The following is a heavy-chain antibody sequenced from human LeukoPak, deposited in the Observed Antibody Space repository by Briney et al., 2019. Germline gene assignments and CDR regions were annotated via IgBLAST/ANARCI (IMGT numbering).Heavy chain of an antibody. CDR2: IIPIFGTA. J-gene: IGHJ4*02. Sequence: SVKVSCKASGGTFSSYAISWVRQAPGQGLEWMGGIIPIFGTANYAQKFQGRVTITADESTSTAYMELSSLRSEDTAVYYWARDGSYCSSTSCYGTFDYWGQGTLVTVSS. V-gene: IGHV1-69*13. CDR3: ARDGSYCSSTSCYGTFDY. CDR1: GGTFSSYA. D-gene: IGHD2-2*01.